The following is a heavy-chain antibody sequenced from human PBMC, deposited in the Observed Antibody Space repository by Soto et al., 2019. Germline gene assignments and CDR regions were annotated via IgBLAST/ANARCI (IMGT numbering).Heavy chain of an antibody. D-gene: IGHD1-20*01. CDR1: GFTFSPYW. V-gene: IGHV3-74*01. J-gene: IGHJ4*02. CDR2: INGDGSDT. CDR3: ARDNNWRPDY. Sequence: EVQLVESGGGVVQPGGSLRLSCAASGFTFSPYWIHWVRQAPGRGLVWVSRINGDGSDTNYADSVKGRFTISRDNAKNTVYLQMNSLSADDTAVYYCARDNNWRPDYWGQGTLVTVSS.